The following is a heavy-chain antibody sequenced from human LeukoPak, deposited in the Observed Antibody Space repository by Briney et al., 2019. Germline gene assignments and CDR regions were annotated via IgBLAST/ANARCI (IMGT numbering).Heavy chain of an antibody. CDR1: GFTFSSYV. J-gene: IGHJ4*02. D-gene: IGHD3-10*01. CDR3: AKGSEGIDY. Sequence: GGSLRLSCAASGFTFSSYVMHWVRQAPGKGLEWVAIISYDGSNKYYADSVKGRFTISRDNSKNALYLQMNSLRAEDTAVYYCAKGSEGIDYWGQGTLVTVSS. CDR2: ISYDGSNK. V-gene: IGHV3-30*18.